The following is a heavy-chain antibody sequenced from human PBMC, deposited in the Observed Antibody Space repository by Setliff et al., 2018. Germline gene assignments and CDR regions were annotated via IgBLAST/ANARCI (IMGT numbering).Heavy chain of an antibody. D-gene: IGHD3-10*01. CDR2: ISAYSGNA. V-gene: IGHV1-18*01. J-gene: IGHJ4*02. Sequence: ASVKVSCKAPGYSFSDSAVNWVRQAPGQGLEWVGWISAYSGNAYYTQKLQDRVSLTTDTSTTTAYLELRSLRPEDTGIYYCAKVKKPLIRGSGFDYWGRGTLVTVSS. CDR3: AKVKKPLIRGSGFDY. CDR1: GYSFSDSA.